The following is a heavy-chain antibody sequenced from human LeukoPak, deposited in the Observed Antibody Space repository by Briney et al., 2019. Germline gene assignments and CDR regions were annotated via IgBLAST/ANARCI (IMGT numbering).Heavy chain of an antibody. Sequence: GSLRLSCAASGFSFSSYEMNWVRQPPGKGLEWIGSIYYSGSTYYNPSLKSRVTISVDTSKNQFSLKLSSVTAADTAVYYCAREIGAVAAPFDLWGRGTLVTVSS. CDR3: AREIGAVAAPFDL. V-gene: IGHV4-39*07. CDR1: GFSFSSYE. J-gene: IGHJ2*01. D-gene: IGHD6-19*01. CDR2: IYYSGST.